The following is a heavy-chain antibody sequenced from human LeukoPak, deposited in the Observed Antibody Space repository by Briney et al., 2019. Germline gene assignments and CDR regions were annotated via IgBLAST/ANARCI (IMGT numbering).Heavy chain of an antibody. CDR2: ISWNSGSI. D-gene: IGHD4-17*01. CDR1: GFTFDDYA. V-gene: IGHV3-9*01. CDR3: SKKGQNDDYGKPA. J-gene: IGHJ5*02. Sequence: GRSLRLSCAASGFTFDDYAMHWVRQAPGKGLEWVSGISWNSGSIGYADSVKGRFTISRDNAKNSLFLQMNSLRAEDTAVYFCSKKGQNDDYGKPAWGQGTLVTVSS.